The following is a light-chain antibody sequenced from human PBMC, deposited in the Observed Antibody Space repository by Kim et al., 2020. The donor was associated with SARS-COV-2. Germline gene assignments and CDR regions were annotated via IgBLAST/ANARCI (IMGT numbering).Light chain of an antibody. CDR2: DVS. CDR3: SSYTSSSTV. Sequence: PGTSITISSTATSSDVGGYKYVSWYQQHPGKAPKLMIYDVSNRPSGVSNRFSGSKSGNTASLTISGLQAEDEADYYCSSYTSSSTVFGGGTQLTVL. J-gene: IGLJ2*01. V-gene: IGLV2-14*03. CDR1: SSDVGGYKY.